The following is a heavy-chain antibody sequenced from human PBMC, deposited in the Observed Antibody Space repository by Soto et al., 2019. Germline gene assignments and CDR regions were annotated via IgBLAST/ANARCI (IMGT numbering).Heavy chain of an antibody. CDR2: IYFSGIT. D-gene: IGHD2-15*01. V-gene: IGHV4-39*01. Sequence: PLETLSLTCSVSNGSVSSPLSYWGWIRQPPGKRPEWIGVIYFSGITSYNPSLKSRVTISVDTSNNQFSLELSSVTAADTAVYYCASLRWYSWRNGLDVWGQGTTVT. CDR3: ASLRWYSWRNGLDV. J-gene: IGHJ6*02. CDR1: NGSVSSPLSY.